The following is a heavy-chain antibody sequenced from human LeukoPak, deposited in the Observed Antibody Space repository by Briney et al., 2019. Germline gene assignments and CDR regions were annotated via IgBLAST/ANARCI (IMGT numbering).Heavy chain of an antibody. Sequence: VKPPETLSLTCTVSGGSISSYYWSWIRQPPGKGLEWIGYIYYSGSTNYNPSLKSRVTISVDTSKNQFSLKLSSVTAADTAVYYCAREGRAVATFDYWGQGTLVTVSS. CDR3: AREGRAVATFDY. CDR2: IYYSGST. CDR1: GGSISSYY. J-gene: IGHJ4*02. V-gene: IGHV4-59*01. D-gene: IGHD6-19*01.